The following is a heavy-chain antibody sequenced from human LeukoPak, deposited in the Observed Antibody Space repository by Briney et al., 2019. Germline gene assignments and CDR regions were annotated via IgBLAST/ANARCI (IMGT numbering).Heavy chain of an antibody. CDR1: GGSISSYY. CDR2: IYTSGST. J-gene: IGHJ5*02. CDR3: ARDSPKKRSITIFGVVTNNWFDP. D-gene: IGHD3-3*01. Sequence: SETLSLTCTVSGGSISSYYWSWIRQPAGKGLEWIGRIYTSGSTNYNPSLKGRVTMSVDTSKNQFSLKLSSVTAADTAVYYCARDSPKKRSITIFGVVTNNWFDPWGQGTLVTVSS. V-gene: IGHV4-4*07.